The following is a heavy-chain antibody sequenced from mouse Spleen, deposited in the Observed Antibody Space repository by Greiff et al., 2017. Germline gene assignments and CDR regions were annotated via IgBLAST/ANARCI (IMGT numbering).Heavy chain of an antibody. D-gene: IGHD4-1*01. Sequence: QVQLKESGAELVKPGASVKLSCKASGYTFTEYIIHWVKQRSGQGLEWIGWFYPGSGSIKYNEKFKDKATLTADKSSSTVYMELSRLTSEDSAVYFCARHAQANWDRAWFAYWGQGTLVTVSA. CDR2: FYPGSGSI. CDR1: GYTFTEYI. V-gene: IGHV1-62-2*01. J-gene: IGHJ3*01. CDR3: ARHAQANWDRAWFAY.